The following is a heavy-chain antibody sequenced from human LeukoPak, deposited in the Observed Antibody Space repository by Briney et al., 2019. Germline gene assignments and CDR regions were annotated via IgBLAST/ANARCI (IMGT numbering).Heavy chain of an antibody. J-gene: IGHJ4*02. CDR3: AKSAGVPYF. CDR2: TYYNGDT. D-gene: IGHD6-13*01. Sequence: PETLSLTCTVSGDSITSTYWSWIRPPPEKGLEYLGYTYYNGDTNYNPSLRGRLTLSLDMSTDQLSMKLTSVAAANTAVYFCAKSAGVPYFWGQGILVTASS. CDR1: GDSITSTY. V-gene: IGHV4-59*12.